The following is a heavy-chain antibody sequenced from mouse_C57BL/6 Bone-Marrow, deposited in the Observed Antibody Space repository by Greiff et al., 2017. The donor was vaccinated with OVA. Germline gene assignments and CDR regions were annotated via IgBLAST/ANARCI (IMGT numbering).Heavy chain of an antibody. CDR2: ISSGGSYT. CDR1: GFTFSSYG. V-gene: IGHV5-6*01. J-gene: IGHJ4*01. Sequence: EVMLVESGGDLVKPGGSLKLSCAASGFTFSSYGMSWVRQTPDKRLEWVATISSGGSYTYYQDIVKGRGTISRDNAKNTLYLQLSSLKTEDTAMYYCARWGYARDDWGQGTSVTVAS. CDR3: ARWGYARDD.